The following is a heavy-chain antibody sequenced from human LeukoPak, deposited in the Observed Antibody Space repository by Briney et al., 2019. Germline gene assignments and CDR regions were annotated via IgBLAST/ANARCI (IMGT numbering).Heavy chain of an antibody. CDR1: GGSLNSHY. J-gene: IGHJ4*02. D-gene: IGHD6-19*01. Sequence: SETLSLTCAVSGGSLNSHYWGWIRQPPGKGLQWIGDIYSTGKNNYNPSLKSRATISLDTSKSHLSLNLTSVLAADTAIYYCVRRDTGWNYFDYWGQGILVTVSS. CDR2: IYSTGKN. V-gene: IGHV4-4*08. CDR3: VRRDTGWNYFDY.